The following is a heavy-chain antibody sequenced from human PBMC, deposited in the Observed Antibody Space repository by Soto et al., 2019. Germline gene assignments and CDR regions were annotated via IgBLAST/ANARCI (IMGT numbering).Heavy chain of an antibody. J-gene: IGHJ4*02. CDR1: GYTFTDYY. V-gene: IGHV1-2*02. Sequence: ASVKVSCKASGYTFTDYYLHWVRQEPGQGLELMGWINPKNGATIYAQKFQGRVTMTRDTSISTAYMELSRLRSDDTAVYSCARVYYDSSGYLDYWGQGTLVTVSS. CDR2: INPKNGAT. D-gene: IGHD3-22*01. CDR3: ARVYYDSSGYLDY.